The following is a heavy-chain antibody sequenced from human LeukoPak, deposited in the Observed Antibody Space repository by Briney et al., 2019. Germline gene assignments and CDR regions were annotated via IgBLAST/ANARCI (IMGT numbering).Heavy chain of an antibody. Sequence: PSETLSLTCTVSGGSTSDIPYYWGWIRQPPGKGLEWIGTISSSGGTSYSPSLKSRLTISLDTSRNQFSLNLNSVSATDTAVYYCAYLYFYNSGSFPTYWGQGNLVTVSS. J-gene: IGHJ4*02. CDR3: AYLYFYNSGSFPTY. V-gene: IGHV4-39*01. CDR1: GGSTSDIPYY. D-gene: IGHD3-10*01. CDR2: ISSSGGT.